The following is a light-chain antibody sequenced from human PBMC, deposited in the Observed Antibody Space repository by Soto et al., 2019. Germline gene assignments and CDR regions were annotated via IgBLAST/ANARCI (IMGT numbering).Light chain of an antibody. CDR3: QQRINWPLT. CDR1: QSVSSSY. V-gene: IGKV3D-20*02. Sequence: EIVLTQSPGTLSLSPGERATLSCRASQSVSSSYLAWYQQKPGRAPRLLIDGASSRATGIPDRFSGSGSGTDFTLTISRLEPEDSGVYYCQQRINWPLTFGGGTKVDIK. CDR2: GAS. J-gene: IGKJ4*01.